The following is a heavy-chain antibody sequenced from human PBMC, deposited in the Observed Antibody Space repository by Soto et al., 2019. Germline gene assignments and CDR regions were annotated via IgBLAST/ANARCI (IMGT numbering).Heavy chain of an antibody. CDR2: ISDSGGST. J-gene: IGHJ4*02. Sequence: GASVKVSCVVSGSTFSSDDMSWVRQAPGRGLEWVSGISDSGGSTYYADSVKGRFTISRDNAKNTLYLQMKSLRVEDTALYYCAKDGGWSLAVAGLFDYWGPGTQVTVSS. CDR3: AKDGGWSLAVAGLFDY. V-gene: IGHV3-23*01. D-gene: IGHD6-19*01. CDR1: GSTFSSDD.